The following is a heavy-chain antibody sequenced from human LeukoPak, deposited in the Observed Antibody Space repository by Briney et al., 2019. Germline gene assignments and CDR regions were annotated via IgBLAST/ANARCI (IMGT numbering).Heavy chain of an antibody. Sequence: GASVKVSCKASGYTFTSYGISWVRQAPGQGLEWMGWISAYNDNTKYSQNLQGRVTLTTDKSTNTAYMELRSLRSDDTAIYYCARAVSGGSSFFYMDVWGKGTTVTISS. V-gene: IGHV1-18*01. CDR2: ISAYNDNT. J-gene: IGHJ6*03. CDR1: GYTFTSYG. CDR3: ARAVSGGSSFFYMDV. D-gene: IGHD2-15*01.